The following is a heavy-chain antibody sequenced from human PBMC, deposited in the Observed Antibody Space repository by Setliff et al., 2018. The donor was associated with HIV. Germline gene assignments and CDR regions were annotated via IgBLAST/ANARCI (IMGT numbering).Heavy chain of an antibody. CDR3: ARTDYGGNSGGNYFDY. D-gene: IGHD4-17*01. CDR1: GYTFTTYD. V-gene: IGHV1-18*01. CDR2: ISPYNGHT. Sequence: ASVKVSCKASGYTFTTYDITWVRQAPGQGLEWLGWISPYNGHTSFAQKFQGRVTMTTDTATSTAYMEVRSLRSDDTAVYYCARTDYGGNSGGNYFDYWGQGSLVTVS. J-gene: IGHJ4*02.